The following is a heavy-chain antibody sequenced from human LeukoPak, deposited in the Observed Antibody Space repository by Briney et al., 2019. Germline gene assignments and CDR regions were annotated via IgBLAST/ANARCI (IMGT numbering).Heavy chain of an antibody. J-gene: IGHJ3*02. Sequence: PGGSLRLSCAASGFTFSSYSMNWVRQAPGKGLEWVSYISSSSSTIYYADSVKGRFTISRDNAKNSLYLQMNSLRAEDTALYFCAKDIGRFPHALDIWGQGTMVTVSS. D-gene: IGHD1-26*01. CDR3: AKDIGRFPHALDI. CDR1: GFTFSSYS. V-gene: IGHV3-48*04. CDR2: ISSSSSTI.